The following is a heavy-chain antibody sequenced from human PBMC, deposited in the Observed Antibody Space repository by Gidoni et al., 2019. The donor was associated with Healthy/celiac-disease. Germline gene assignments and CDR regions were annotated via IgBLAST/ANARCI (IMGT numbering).Heavy chain of an antibody. D-gene: IGHD2-15*01. V-gene: IGHV4-38-2*01. CDR2: IYHSGSN. CDR1: GYSISSGYY. J-gene: IGHJ3*02. Sequence: QVQLQESGPGLVKPSETLSLTCAVSGYSISSGYYWGWIRQPPGKGLEWIGSIYHSGSNYYNPSLKSRVTISVDTSKNQFSLKLSSVTAADTAVYYCAIPVVTGAFDIWGQGTMVTVSS. CDR3: AIPVVTGAFDI.